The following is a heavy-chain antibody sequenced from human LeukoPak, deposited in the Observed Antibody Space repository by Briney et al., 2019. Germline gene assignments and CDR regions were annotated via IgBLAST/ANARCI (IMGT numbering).Heavy chain of an antibody. Sequence: SQTLSLTCTVSGGSISSGGYYWSWIRQPPGKGLEWIGYIYHSGSTYYNPSLKSRVTISVDKSKNQFSLKLSSVTAADTAVYYCAREQQLGLYYFDYWGQGTLVTVSS. V-gene: IGHV4-30-2*01. J-gene: IGHJ4*02. CDR1: GGSISSGGYY. D-gene: IGHD6-13*01. CDR3: AREQQLGLYYFDY. CDR2: IYHSGST.